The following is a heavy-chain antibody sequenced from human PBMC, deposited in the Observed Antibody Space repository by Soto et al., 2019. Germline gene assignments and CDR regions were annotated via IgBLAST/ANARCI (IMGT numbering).Heavy chain of an antibody. J-gene: IGHJ3*02. CDR2: INAGNGNT. CDR1: GYTFTSYA. V-gene: IGHV1-3*01. CDR3: ARDRYCSSTSCHEAFDI. D-gene: IGHD2-2*01. Sequence: QVQLVQSGAEVKKPGASVKVSCKASGYTFTSYAMHWVRQAPGQRLEWMGWINAGNGNTKYSQKFQGRVTITRDTSASTAYMELSSLRSKDTAVYYCARDRYCSSTSCHEAFDIWGQGTMVNVTS.